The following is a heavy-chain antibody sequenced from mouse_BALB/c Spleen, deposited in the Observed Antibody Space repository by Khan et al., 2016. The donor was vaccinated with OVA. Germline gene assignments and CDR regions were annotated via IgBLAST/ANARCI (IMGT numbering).Heavy chain of an antibody. D-gene: IGHD1-1*01. V-gene: IGHV3-2*02. CDR2: ISYSGRT. J-gene: IGHJ2*01. CDR1: GYSITSDYA. Sequence: VQLQQSGPGLVKPSQSLSLTCTVTGYSITSDYAWNWIRQFPGNKLEWVGYISYSGRTSYNPSLKSRISITRDTSKNPFFLQLSSVTTEDTATYYCARSETITTVVATDFDYWGQGTTLTVSS. CDR3: ARSETITTVVATDFDY.